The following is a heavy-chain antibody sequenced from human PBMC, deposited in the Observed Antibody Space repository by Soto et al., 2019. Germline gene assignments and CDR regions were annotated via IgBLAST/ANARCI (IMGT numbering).Heavy chain of an antibody. D-gene: IGHD6-6*01. Sequence: GESLKISCKGSGYSFTSYWIGWVRQMPGKGLEWMGIIYPGDSDTRYSPSFQGQVTISADKSISTAYLQWTSLKASDTAIYYCSKFKCSTSVRYLQHWGQGTPVTVSS. CDR1: GYSFTSYW. CDR2: IYPGDSDT. V-gene: IGHV5-51*01. CDR3: SKFKCSTSVRYLQH. J-gene: IGHJ1*01.